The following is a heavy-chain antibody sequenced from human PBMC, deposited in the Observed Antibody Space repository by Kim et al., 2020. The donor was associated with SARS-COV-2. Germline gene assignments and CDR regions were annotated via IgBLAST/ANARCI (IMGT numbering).Heavy chain of an antibody. CDR3: ARDQGGGSYPGVFDY. V-gene: IGHV3-11*06. J-gene: IGHJ4*02. Sequence: VKGRFTLSRDTAKNSLYLQMNSLRAEDTAVYYCARDQGGGSYPGVFDYWGQGTLVTVSS. D-gene: IGHD1-26*01.